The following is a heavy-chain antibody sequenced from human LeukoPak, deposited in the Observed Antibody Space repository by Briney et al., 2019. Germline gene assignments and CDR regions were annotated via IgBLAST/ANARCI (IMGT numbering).Heavy chain of an antibody. CDR3: AKETTIYYYGSGSSPYYYYYMDV. Sequence: ASVKVSCKASGYTFTTYGITWVRQAPGQGLEWMGWINPNSGGTNYAQKFQGRVTMTRDTSISTAYMELSRLRSDDTAVYYCAKETTIYYYGSGSSPYYYYYMDVWGKGTTVTISS. CDR1: GYTFTTYG. D-gene: IGHD3-10*01. V-gene: IGHV1-2*02. CDR2: INPNSGGT. J-gene: IGHJ6*03.